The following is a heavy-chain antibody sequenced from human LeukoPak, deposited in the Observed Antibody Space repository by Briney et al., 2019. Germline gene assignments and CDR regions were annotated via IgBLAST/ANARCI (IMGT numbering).Heavy chain of an antibody. Sequence: GGSLRLSCAASGFTFSDYYMGWIRQAPGKGLEWISYITNNGGAMFYADSLKGRLTIFRDNAKKSLYLQMNSLRPDDTALYYCARALADSRGYYLGFDYWGQGTPVTVSS. D-gene: IGHD3-22*01. CDR2: ITNNGGAM. CDR3: ARALADSRGYYLGFDY. J-gene: IGHJ4*02. CDR1: GFTFSDYY. V-gene: IGHV3-11*04.